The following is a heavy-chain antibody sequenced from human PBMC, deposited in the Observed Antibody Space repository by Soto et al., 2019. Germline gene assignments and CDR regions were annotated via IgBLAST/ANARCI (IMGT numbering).Heavy chain of an antibody. D-gene: IGHD3-10*01. V-gene: IGHV1-69*06. CDR2: IIPIFGKL. CDR1: GGTFSTYA. CDR3: ATELGENPASPFDA. Sequence: QVQLEQSGVEVKKPVSSVKVACKASGGTFSTYAINWVRQAPGQGLEWMGGIIPIFGKLNYAQKFEGRVTISADKSTGTAYMELTNLRSEDTAVYFCATELGENPASPFDAWGQGTLVTVSS. J-gene: IGHJ4*02.